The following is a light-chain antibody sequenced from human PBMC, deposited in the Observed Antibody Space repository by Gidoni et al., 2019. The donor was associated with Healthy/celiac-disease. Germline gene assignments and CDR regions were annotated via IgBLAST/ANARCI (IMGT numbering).Light chain of an antibody. CDR2: GAS. CDR3: QQYNTWPTWT. Sequence: EIVITQSPATLSVSPGERATQSVSSNLAWYQQKPGQAPRLRIYGASTRATGIPARFSGSGSGTEFTLPISSLQSEDFAVDYFQQYNTWPTWTFGQGTKVEIK. J-gene: IGKJ1*01. V-gene: IGKV3-15*01. CDR1: SVSSN.